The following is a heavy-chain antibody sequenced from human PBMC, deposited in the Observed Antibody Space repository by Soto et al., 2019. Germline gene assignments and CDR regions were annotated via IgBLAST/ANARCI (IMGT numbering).Heavy chain of an antibody. CDR1: GFTFISYG. D-gene: IGHD2-2*01. J-gene: IGHJ4*02. V-gene: IGHV3-30*18. CDR2: ILYDGGKK. Sequence: GGSLRLSCPAFGFTFISYGMHWVPQAPGKGREWEAVILYDGGKKYYADDAKCRFTIASENSNNTHYLKMTRLTPEETVVYCCAKPYCSSDSCYGGCDYWGQGTLVTVS. CDR3: AKPYCSSDSCYGGCDY.